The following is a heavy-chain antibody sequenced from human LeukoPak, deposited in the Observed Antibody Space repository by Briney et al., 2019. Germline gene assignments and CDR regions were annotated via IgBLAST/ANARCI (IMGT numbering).Heavy chain of an antibody. CDR3: ALGRASRGVLIGDS. V-gene: IGHV1-69*05. J-gene: IGHJ4*02. D-gene: IGHD3-16*01. CDR1: GGTFSSYA. Sequence: ASVKVSCKASGGTFSSYAISWVRQAPGQGLEWMGGIIPIFGTANYAQKFQGRVTITTDESTSTAYMELSSLRSEDTAVYYCALGRASRGVLIGDSWGQGTLVTVSS. CDR2: IIPIFGTA.